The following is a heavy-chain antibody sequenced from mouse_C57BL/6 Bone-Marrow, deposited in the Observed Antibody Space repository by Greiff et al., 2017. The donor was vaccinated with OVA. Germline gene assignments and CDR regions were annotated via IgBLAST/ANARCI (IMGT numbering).Heavy chain of an antibody. D-gene: IGHD1-1*01. CDR2: FYPGSGSI. V-gene: IGHV1-62-2*01. CDR3: ARHEGFITTVVARYFDV. J-gene: IGHJ1*03. CDR1: GYTFTEYT. Sequence: VQLQECGAELVKPGASVKLSCKASGYTFTEYTIHWVKQRSGQGLEWIGWFYPGSGSIKYNEKFKDKATLTADKSSSTVYMELSSLTSEDSAVYFCARHEGFITTVVARYFDVWGTGTTVTVSS.